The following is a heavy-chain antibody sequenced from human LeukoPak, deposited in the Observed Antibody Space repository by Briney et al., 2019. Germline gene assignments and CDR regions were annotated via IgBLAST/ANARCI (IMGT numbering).Heavy chain of an antibody. V-gene: IGHV3-21*01. Sequence: PGGSLRLSCLGSGFSFNSYTMNWVREAPGKGLEWVSTISPVSSYTWYAESVKGRFTISRDNPKNTLYLQMNSLRAEDTAVYYCVSDVSRRMGMDVRGQGTTVAVSS. CDR1: GFSFNSYT. J-gene: IGHJ6*02. CDR3: VSDVSRRMGMDV. CDR2: ISPVSSYT. D-gene: IGHD2-8*01.